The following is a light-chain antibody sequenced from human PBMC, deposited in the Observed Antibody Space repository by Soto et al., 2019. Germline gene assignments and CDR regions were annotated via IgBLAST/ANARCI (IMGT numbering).Light chain of an antibody. CDR2: KAS. CDR1: QTISSW. Sequence: DIQTTQPPSTVSVYVGDRGTMTFRSSQTISSWLAWYQQKPGKAPKLLIYKASTLKSGVPSRFSGSGSGTEFTLTIGSLQTDDFATYYCKHYNSYSEAFGQGTKVDIK. V-gene: IGKV1-5*03. J-gene: IGKJ1*01. CDR3: KHYNSYSEA.